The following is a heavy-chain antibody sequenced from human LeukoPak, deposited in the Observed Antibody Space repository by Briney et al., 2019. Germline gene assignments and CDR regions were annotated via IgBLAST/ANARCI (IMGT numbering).Heavy chain of an antibody. CDR1: GDSIVCSNCY. CDR2: IFYSGDT. D-gene: IGHD1-26*01. J-gene: IGHJ4*02. Sequence: SETLSLTCTVSGDSIVCSNCYWGWGRQPPGTGLEWIGSIFYSGDTHYNPSLRSRVTISVDTSKNQFSLKLSSVTAADTAVYYCARRYSGRYYIDWGQGTLVTVSS. CDR3: ARRYSGRYYID. V-gene: IGHV4-39*01.